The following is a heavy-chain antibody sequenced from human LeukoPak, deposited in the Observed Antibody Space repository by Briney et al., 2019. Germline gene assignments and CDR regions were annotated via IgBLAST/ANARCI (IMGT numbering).Heavy chain of an antibody. CDR3: ARGEVLGYDLTAFDI. CDR1: GYTFTSYG. CDR2: ISAYNGNT. V-gene: IGHV1-18*01. D-gene: IGHD3-16*01. Sequence: ASVKVPCKAFGYTFTSYGISWVRQAPGQGLEWMGWISAYNGNTNYAQKLQGRVTMTTDTSTSTAYMELRSLRSDDTAVYYCARGEVLGYDLTAFDIWGQGTMVTVSS. J-gene: IGHJ3*02.